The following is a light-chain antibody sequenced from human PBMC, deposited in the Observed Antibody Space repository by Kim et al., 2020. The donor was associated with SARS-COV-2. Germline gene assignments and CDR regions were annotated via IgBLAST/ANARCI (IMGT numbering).Light chain of an antibody. V-gene: IGKV3-11*01. Sequence: ILLTQSPATLSLSPGERATLSCRASQSVSSYLAWYQQRPGQAPRLLIYDASNRATGIPPRFSGSGSGTDFTLTISSLEPEDFAIYYCQQRSNWPLTFGGGTKVDIK. CDR2: DAS. CDR1: QSVSSY. CDR3: QQRSNWPLT. J-gene: IGKJ4*01.